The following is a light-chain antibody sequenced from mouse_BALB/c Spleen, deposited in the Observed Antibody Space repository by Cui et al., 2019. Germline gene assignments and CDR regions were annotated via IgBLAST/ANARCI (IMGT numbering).Light chain of an antibody. CDR2: GAS. V-gene: IGKV6-20*01. CDR1: ENVGTY. Sequence: NIVTTQPPKSMSTSVGERVIVSCKASENVGTYVSWYQQKPEQSPKLLIYGASNRYTGVPDRFTGSGSATDFTLTISSVQAEDLADYHCGQSYSYPYTFGGGTKLEIK. CDR3: GQSYSYPYT. J-gene: IGKJ2*01.